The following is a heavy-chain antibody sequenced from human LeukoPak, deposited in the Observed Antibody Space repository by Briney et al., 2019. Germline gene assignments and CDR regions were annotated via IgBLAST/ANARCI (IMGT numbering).Heavy chain of an antibody. CDR2: IYYSGST. J-gene: IGHJ4*02. D-gene: IGHD2-21*02. V-gene: IGHV4-39*07. CDR1: GGSISSSSYY. CDR3: ARHVVVTAIPMGYFDY. Sequence: PSETLSLTCTVSGGSISSSSYYWGWIRQPPGKGLEWIGSIYYSGSTYYNPSLKSRVTISVDTSKNQFSLKLSSVTAADTAVYYCARHVVVTAIPMGYFDYWGQGTLVTVSS.